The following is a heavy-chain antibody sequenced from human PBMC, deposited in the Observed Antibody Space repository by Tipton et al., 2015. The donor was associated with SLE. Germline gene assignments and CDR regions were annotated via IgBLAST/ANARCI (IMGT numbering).Heavy chain of an antibody. Sequence: QVQLVQSGAEVKKSGQSLKISCKGSGYTFTNYGITWVRQAPGQGLEWMGRINVNSGATQYVQKFQGRVTMTRDTSIGTAYMELRRLRSDDTAVYHCAKEGDSTGWYWYFDLWGRGTQVSVSS. CDR3: AKEGDSTGWYWYFDL. CDR1: GYTFTNYG. J-gene: IGHJ2*01. CDR2: INVNSGAT. D-gene: IGHD6-19*01. V-gene: IGHV1-2*06.